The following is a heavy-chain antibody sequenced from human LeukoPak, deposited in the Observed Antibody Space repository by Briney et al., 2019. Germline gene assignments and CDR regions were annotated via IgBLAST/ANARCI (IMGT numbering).Heavy chain of an antibody. CDR3: ARAISYYDILTGYYYYYAMDV. Sequence: GGSLRLSCAASGFTFSDYYMSWIRQAPGKGLEWVSYISSSGSTIYYADSVKGRFTISRDNAKNSLYLQMNSLRAEDTAVYYCARAISYYDILTGYYYYYAMDVWGQGTTVTLSS. V-gene: IGHV3-11*01. J-gene: IGHJ6*02. CDR1: GFTFSDYY. CDR2: ISSSGSTI. D-gene: IGHD3-9*01.